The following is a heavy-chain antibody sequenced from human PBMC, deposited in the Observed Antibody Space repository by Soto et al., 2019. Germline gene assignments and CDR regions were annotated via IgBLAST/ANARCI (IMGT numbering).Heavy chain of an antibody. V-gene: IGHV3-72*01. CDR3: SREGGLVLAAAQAAIYCFAH. Sequence: EVQLVESGGGLVQPGGSLRLSCAASGFTFSDHYMDWVRQAPGTGLEWVGRSRNQANSYTTEYAASVKGSFTISRDDSKNSLYLQVNSMKSDDTAVYYCSREGGLVLAAAQAAIYCFAHWGQGTLVTVAS. J-gene: IGHJ4*02. CDR1: GFTFSDHY. D-gene: IGHD6-13*01. CDR2: SRNQANSYTT.